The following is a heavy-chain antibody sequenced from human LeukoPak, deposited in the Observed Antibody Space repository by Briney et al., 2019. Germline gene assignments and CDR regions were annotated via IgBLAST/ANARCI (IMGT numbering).Heavy chain of an antibody. V-gene: IGHV3-23*01. D-gene: IGHD3-22*01. CDR2: ISGGSNST. CDR3: ARELHYYDSSGYSIDNWFDP. Sequence: GGSLRLSCAASGFTFSSYAMSWVRQAPGKGLEWVSAISGGSNSTYYADSVKGRFTISRDNSKNTLYLQMSSLRAEDTAVYYCARELHYYDSSGYSIDNWFDPWGQGTLVTVSS. CDR1: GFTFSSYA. J-gene: IGHJ5*02.